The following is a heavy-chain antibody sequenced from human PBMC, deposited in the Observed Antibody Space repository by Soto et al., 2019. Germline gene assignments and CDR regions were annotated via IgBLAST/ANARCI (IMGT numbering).Heavy chain of an antibody. D-gene: IGHD2-2*01. CDR3: VSSRSAIYGDAFDV. Sequence: SETLSLTCSVSGCAISSYFRNWLRQPPGKGLEWIGYIYDDGTTDYNPSLKSRVTILLDMSKNQSSLKLSSVTAADTAVYYCVSSRSAIYGDAFDVWGKGTMVTVSS. V-gene: IGHV4-59*03. J-gene: IGHJ3*01. CDR1: GCAISSYF. CDR2: IYDDGTT.